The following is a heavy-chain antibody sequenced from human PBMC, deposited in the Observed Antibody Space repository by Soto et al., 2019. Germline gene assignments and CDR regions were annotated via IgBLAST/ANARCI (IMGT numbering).Heavy chain of an antibody. J-gene: IGHJ6*03. CDR2: IYYSGST. V-gene: IGHV4-59*01. D-gene: IGHD1-7*01. CDR3: ARDLGDWNYFGYMDV. Sequence: SETLSLTCTVSGGSISTYYCSWIRQPPGKGLEWIGYIYYSGSTNYNPSLNSRVTISVDTSKNQFSLTLSSVTAADTAVYSCARDLGDWNYFGYMDVWGKGTTVTVSS. CDR1: GGSISTYY.